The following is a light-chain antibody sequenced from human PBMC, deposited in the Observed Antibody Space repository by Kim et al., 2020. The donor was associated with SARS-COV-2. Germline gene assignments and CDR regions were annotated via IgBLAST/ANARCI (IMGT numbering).Light chain of an antibody. CDR1: QSVSSN. V-gene: IGKV3-15*01. CDR3: QQYNNWPPWT. J-gene: IGKJ1*01. Sequence: ETVMTQSPATLSVSPGERATLSCRASQSVSSNLAWYQQKPGQGPRLLIYGANTRATGIPARFSGSWSGTEFTLTISSLQSEDFAVYYCQQYNNWPPWTFGQGTKVDIK. CDR2: GAN.